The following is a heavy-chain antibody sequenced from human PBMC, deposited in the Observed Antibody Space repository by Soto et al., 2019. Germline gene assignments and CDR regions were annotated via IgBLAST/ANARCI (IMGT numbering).Heavy chain of an antibody. J-gene: IGHJ4*02. Sequence: PSETLSLTCTVSGGSVNTGDFHWSWIRQPPGKGLEWIGYIYYRGNTNYNPSLKSRVDISIDRSKNQFSLKLSSVTAADTAVYYCARSGIAMTGELDYWGQGTLVTVSS. CDR2: IYYRGNT. CDR1: GGSVNTGDFH. CDR3: ARSGIAMTGELDY. V-gene: IGHV4-61*08. D-gene: IGHD6-19*01.